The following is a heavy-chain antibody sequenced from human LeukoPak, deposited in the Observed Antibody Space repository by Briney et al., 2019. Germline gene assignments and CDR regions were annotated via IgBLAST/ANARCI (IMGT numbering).Heavy chain of an antibody. CDR1: GFTFSGYW. J-gene: IGHJ4*02. V-gene: IGHV3-74*01. Sequence: GGSLRLSCAASGFTFSGYWMYWVRQTPGKGLEWVSRINTDGSTIDYADSAKGRFTISRDNSKNTLYLQMNSLRAEDTAVYYCAREGIWFGELSSDYWGQGTLVTVSS. CDR3: AREGIWFGELSSDY. D-gene: IGHD3-10*01. CDR2: INTDGSTI.